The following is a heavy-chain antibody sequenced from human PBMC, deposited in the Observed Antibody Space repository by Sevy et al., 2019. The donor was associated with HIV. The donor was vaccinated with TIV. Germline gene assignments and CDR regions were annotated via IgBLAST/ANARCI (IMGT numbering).Heavy chain of an antibody. J-gene: IGHJ6*03. D-gene: IGHD3-22*01. CDR3: AKGGGGHYDPDEIGYYFYYYNMDV. Sequence: GGSLRLSCAVSAFSFDSYGMTWVRQAPGKGLEWVSGISGSGTRTYYADSVKGRFIISRDNSKNTLYLQMNSLRSEDKGIYYCAKGGGGHYDPDEIGYYFYYYNMDVWGKGTTVTVSS. CDR1: AFSFDSYG. V-gene: IGHV3-23*01. CDR2: ISGSGTRT.